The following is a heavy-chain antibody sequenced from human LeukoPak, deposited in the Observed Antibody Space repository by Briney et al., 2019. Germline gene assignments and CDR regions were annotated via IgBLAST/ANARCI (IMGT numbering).Heavy chain of an antibody. CDR3: ARASYDSSGYSFYPPDF. V-gene: IGHV3-21*01. CDR1: GFTFSSHS. Sequence: GGSLRLSCAASGFTFSSHSMTWVRLAPGKGLEWVSSISGRGSYIYYADSVKGRFTISRDNANNSLYLQMNSLRAEDTAVYYCARASYDSSGYSFYPPDFWGQGTLVTVSS. D-gene: IGHD3-22*01. J-gene: IGHJ4*02. CDR2: ISGRGSYI.